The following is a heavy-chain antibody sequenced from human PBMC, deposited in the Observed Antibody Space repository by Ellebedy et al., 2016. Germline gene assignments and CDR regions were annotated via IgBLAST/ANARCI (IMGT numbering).Heavy chain of an antibody. CDR1: GYTFTNYY. CDR2: INPSGGST. D-gene: IGHD3-3*01. V-gene: IGHV1-46*04. Sequence: ASVKVSCKASGYTFTNYYMHWVRQAPGQGLKWMGIINPSGGSTSYAQKLQGRATMTRDTSTSTVYMELSSLRSEDTAVYYCARDLTIFGVDLFDYWGQGTLVTVSS. CDR3: ARDLTIFGVDLFDY. J-gene: IGHJ4*02.